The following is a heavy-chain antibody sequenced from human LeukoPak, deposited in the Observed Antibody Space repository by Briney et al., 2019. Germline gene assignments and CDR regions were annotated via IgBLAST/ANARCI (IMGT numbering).Heavy chain of an antibody. Sequence: SDTPSPPCLVPGGSLRRFYRGWIRPPPREGLGLNGYIYYKGNTNYSPSLTSRVTISLDTSKNQFSLKLSSLTAADTAVYYCARSYSSGSYYSPFDPWGQGTLVTVSS. D-gene: IGHD3-10*01. CDR3: ARSYSSGSYYSPFDP. CDR2: IYYKGNT. V-gene: IGHV4-59*01. CDR1: GGSLRRFY. J-gene: IGHJ5*02.